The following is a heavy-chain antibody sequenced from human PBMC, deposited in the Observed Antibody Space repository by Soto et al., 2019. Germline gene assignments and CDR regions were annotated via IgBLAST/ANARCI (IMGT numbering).Heavy chain of an antibody. CDR1: GGSLSSGCYS. D-gene: IGHD2-2*01. J-gene: IGHJ5*02. V-gene: IGHV4-30-2*01. CDR3: ARAEYCSSTSCPTSSWFDP. Sequence: TLSLPCAVSGGSLSSGCYSWSWIRQPPGKGLEWIGYIYHSGSTYYNPSLKSRVTISVDRSKNQFSLKLSSVTAADTAVYYCARAEYCSSTSCPTSSWFDPWGQGTLGTVS. CDR2: IYHSGST.